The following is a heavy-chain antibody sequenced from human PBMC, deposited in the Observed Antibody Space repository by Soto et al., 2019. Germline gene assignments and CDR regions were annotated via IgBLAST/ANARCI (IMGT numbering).Heavy chain of an antibody. CDR1: GYTFTSYA. CDR3: ARSRGLAWDY. CDR2: INAGNGNK. Sequence: QVQLVQSGAEVKKPGASVKVSCKASGYTFTSYAMHWVRQAPGQRLEWMGWINAGNGNKKNSQKSQGRVTITRDTSASTAYMEVSSLRSEETAVYYCARSRGLAWDYWGQGTLVTVSS. J-gene: IGHJ4*02. V-gene: IGHV1-3*01.